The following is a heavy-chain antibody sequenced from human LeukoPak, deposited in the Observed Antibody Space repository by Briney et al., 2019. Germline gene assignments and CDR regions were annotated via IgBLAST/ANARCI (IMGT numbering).Heavy chain of an antibody. Sequence: PSQTLSLTCTVPGGSISSGGYYWSWIRQHPGKGLEWIGYIYYSGSTYYNPSLKSRVTISVDTSKNQFSLKLSSVTAADTAVYYCARTTEYYYDRYPDYWGQGTLVTVSS. J-gene: IGHJ4*02. D-gene: IGHD3-22*01. CDR1: GGSISSGGYY. V-gene: IGHV4-31*03. CDR2: IYYSGST. CDR3: ARTTEYYYDRYPDY.